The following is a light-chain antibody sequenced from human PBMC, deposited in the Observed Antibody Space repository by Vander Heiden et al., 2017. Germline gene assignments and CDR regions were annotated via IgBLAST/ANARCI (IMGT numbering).Light chain of an antibody. CDR1: QYIGSR. CDR2: QAS. Sequence: DIQMTHTPSTRSASVGDRVTITCRASQYIGSRLDWYQQKPGKAPNLLIYQASTLGTGVTSRFSGSGSGTEFTLTISSLQPDDFATYYCQQYNTYHTFGQGTKLEIK. V-gene: IGKV1-5*03. CDR3: QQYNTYHT. J-gene: IGKJ2*01.